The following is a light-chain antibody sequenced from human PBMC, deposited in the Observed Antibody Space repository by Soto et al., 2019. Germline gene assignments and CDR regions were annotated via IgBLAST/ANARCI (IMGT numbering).Light chain of an antibody. CDR3: LPWDSIPKTWV. V-gene: IGLV1-40*01. Sequence: QSVLTQPPSVSGAPGQRVTISCTGSDSNIGADYDVHWYQHLPGAAPKLLMYENDQRPSGLPDRLSGSRSGTSATLGITGLWPEDEAGYYCLPWDSIPKTWVFGGGTKLTVL. J-gene: IGLJ3*02. CDR1: DSNIGADYD. CDR2: END.